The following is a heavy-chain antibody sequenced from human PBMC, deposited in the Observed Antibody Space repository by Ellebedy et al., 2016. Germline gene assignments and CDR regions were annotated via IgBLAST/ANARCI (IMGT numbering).Heavy chain of an antibody. J-gene: IGHJ4*02. CDR1: GLTFSNFF. CDR3: RQGHYADY. CDR2: ISGNGDKR. V-gene: IGHV3-23*01. Sequence: GGSLRLXXAASGLTFSNFFMSWVRQAPGKGLEWFSTISGNGDKRDFADSVKGRFTISRDNSRNTLHLQMNNLRGEDTAVYYCRQGHYADYWGQGTLVTVSS.